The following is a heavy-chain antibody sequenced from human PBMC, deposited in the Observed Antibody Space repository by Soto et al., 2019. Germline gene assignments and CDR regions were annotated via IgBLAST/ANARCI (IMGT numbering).Heavy chain of an antibody. D-gene: IGHD5-18*01. Sequence: ASVKVSCKASGYTFTNYGIHWVRQAPGQGLEWMGWISAYNGNTNYAEEVQGRVTLTFDTSTSTVYMELRSLRFDDTAVYYCARDGIPRIQIVWFDPWGQGTLVTVSS. V-gene: IGHV1-18*01. CDR2: ISAYNGNT. J-gene: IGHJ5*02. CDR1: GYTFTNYG. CDR3: ARDGIPRIQIVWFDP.